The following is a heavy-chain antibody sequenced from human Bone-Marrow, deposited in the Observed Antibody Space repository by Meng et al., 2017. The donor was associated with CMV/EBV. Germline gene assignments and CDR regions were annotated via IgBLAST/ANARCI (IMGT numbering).Heavy chain of an antibody. D-gene: IGHD5-12*01. V-gene: IGHV3-48*03. CDR2: ISSSGDRT. CDR1: GFNFSRFE. J-gene: IGHJ2*01. CDR3: TNSVGQWLSWY. Sequence: GGSLRLSCAASGFNFSRFEMNWVRQAPRKGLEWLSYISSSGDRTYYADSVKGRFTVSRDNAKNSLYLQMSSLRAEDTALYYCTNSVGQWLSWY.